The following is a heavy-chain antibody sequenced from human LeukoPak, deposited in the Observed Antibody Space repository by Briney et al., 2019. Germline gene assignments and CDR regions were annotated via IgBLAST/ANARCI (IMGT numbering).Heavy chain of an antibody. CDR1: GFIFSTYG. CDR3: AKDYWETSLTVSRD. V-gene: IGHV3-30*18. J-gene: IGHJ4*02. Sequence: QAGGSLRLSCAASGFIFSTYGMHWVRQAPGKGLEWVAVVSSDGKHPYYADSVKGRFSISRDNSKTTLYLQMNSLRVEDTAVYYCAKDYWETSLTVSRDWGQGTLVTVSS. D-gene: IGHD1-26*01. CDR2: VSSDGKHP.